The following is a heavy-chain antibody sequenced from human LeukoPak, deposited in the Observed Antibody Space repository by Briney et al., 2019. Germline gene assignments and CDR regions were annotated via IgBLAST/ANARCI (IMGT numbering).Heavy chain of an antibody. Sequence: GGSLRLSCAASGFTFSSYTMNWVRQAPGKGLEWVSYISSSGSTIYYADSVKGRFTIPRDNAKNSLYLQMNSLRAEDTAVYYCARDFLLFDYWGQGTLVTVSS. D-gene: IGHD2/OR15-2a*01. CDR3: ARDFLLFDY. J-gene: IGHJ4*02. CDR1: GFTFSSYT. V-gene: IGHV3-48*04. CDR2: ISSSGSTI.